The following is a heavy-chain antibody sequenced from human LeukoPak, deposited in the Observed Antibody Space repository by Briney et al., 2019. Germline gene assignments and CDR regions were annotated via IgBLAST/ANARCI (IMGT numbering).Heavy chain of an antibody. CDR2: IYYSGST. Sequence: SETLSLTCTVSGGSISSYYWSWIRQPPGKGLEWIGYIYYSGSTNYNPSLKSRVTISVDTSKNQFSLKLSSVTAADTAVYYCARGSSSGWSSNWFDPWGQGTLVTVSS. J-gene: IGHJ5*02. CDR1: GGSISSYY. V-gene: IGHV4-59*01. D-gene: IGHD6-19*01. CDR3: ARGSSSGWSSNWFDP.